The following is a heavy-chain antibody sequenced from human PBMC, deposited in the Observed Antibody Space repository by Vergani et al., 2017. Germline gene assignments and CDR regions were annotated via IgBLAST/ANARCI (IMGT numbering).Heavy chain of an antibody. J-gene: IGHJ6*03. D-gene: IGHD2-2*01. CDR3: ARDGGSVVEVPAAIRYCYYYRDV. CDR2: ILPLFGTP. CDR1: GGTFSNHV. V-gene: IGHV1-69*01. Sequence: QVQLVQSGAEVKKPGSSVKVSCKSSGGTFSNHVLAWVRQAPGQGLEWMGGILPLFGTPTYAQRFQGRVTITAHESTTTAYMELTSLTSADSAIYYCARDGGSVVEVPAAIRYCYYYRDVWGEGTTFTVSS.